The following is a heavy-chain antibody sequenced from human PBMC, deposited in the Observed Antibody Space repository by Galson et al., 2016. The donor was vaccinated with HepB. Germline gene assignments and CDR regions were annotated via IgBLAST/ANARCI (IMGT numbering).Heavy chain of an antibody. CDR3: AREYSGTPGFDS. CDR1: GFTFSNYG. J-gene: IGHJ4*02. CDR2: IKEDGSEK. Sequence: SLRLSCAASGFTFSNYGVHWVRQAPGKGLEWVANIKEDGSEKYYVDSVKDRFTISRDNAKKSLYIQMNSLRSEDTALYYCAREYSGTPGFDSWGQGTLVAVSS. V-gene: IGHV3-7*01. D-gene: IGHD1-26*01.